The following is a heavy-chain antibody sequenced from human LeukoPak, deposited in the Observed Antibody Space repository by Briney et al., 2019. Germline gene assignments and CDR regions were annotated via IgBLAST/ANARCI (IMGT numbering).Heavy chain of an antibody. V-gene: IGHV4-39*02. J-gene: IGHJ4*02. Sequence: SETLSLTCTVSGGSISSSSYYWGWIRQPPGKGLEWIGSIYYSGSTYYNPSLKSRVTISVDTSKNQFSLKLSSVTAADTAVYYCARERDELRYFDLPHFDYWGQGTLVTVSS. CDR1: GGSISSSSYY. D-gene: IGHD3-9*01. CDR3: ARERDELRYFDLPHFDY. CDR2: IYYSGST.